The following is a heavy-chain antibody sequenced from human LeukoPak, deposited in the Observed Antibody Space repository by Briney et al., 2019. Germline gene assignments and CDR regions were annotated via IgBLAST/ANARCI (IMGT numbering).Heavy chain of an antibody. Sequence: SETLSLTCAVYGGSVTNYYWTWIRQPPGQGLEWIAEINHSGDTHYNPSLKSRVTITVDTSKNRVSLKLISVTGADTAVYYCAGGIYYDNSGYRYYFDHWGQGTLATVSS. V-gene: IGHV4-34*01. D-gene: IGHD3-22*01. J-gene: IGHJ4*02. CDR1: GGSVTNYY. CDR2: INHSGDT. CDR3: AGGIYYDNSGYRYYFDH.